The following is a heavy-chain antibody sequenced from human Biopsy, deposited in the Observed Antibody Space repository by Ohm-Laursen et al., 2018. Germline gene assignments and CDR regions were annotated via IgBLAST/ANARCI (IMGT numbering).Heavy chain of an antibody. J-gene: IGHJ3*02. Sequence: SLRLSCAASGFTFSIYAMSWVRQAPGKGPEWVSAITGSGGSTFYADSVKGRFTISRDNSKNTLHLQMNSLRAEDTAVYYCAKWAGHDYCRNPANDPFDMWGQGTVVAVSS. V-gene: IGHV3-23*01. CDR1: GFTFSIYA. D-gene: IGHD4-23*01. CDR3: AKWAGHDYCRNPANDPFDM. CDR2: ITGSGGST.